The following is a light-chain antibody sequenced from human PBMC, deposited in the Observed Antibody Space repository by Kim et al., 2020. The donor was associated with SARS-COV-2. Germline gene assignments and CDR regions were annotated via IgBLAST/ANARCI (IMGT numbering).Light chain of an antibody. CDR2: GAS. CDR3: QQYDDWPPWT. CDR1: QSVSNN. V-gene: IGKV3-15*01. J-gene: IGKJ1*01. Sequence: CPGERATLSCRASQSVSNNVAWYQQKPGQAPRLLIYGASTRATGIPARFSGSGSGTEFTLTISSLQSEDLAVYHCQQYDDWPPWTFGQGTKVDIK.